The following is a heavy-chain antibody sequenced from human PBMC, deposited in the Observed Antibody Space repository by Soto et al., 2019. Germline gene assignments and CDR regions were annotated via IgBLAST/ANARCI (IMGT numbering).Heavy chain of an antibody. CDR3: AKGRLRFSLGGLDY. D-gene: IGHD3-16*01. Sequence: PGGSLRLSCAASGFTFSSYGMHWVRQAPGKGLEWVAVISYDGSNKYYADSVKGRFTISRDNSKNTLYLQMNSLRAEDTAVYYCAKGRLRFSLGGLDYWGQGTLVTVSS. CDR2: ISYDGSNK. V-gene: IGHV3-30*18. CDR1: GFTFSSYG. J-gene: IGHJ4*02.